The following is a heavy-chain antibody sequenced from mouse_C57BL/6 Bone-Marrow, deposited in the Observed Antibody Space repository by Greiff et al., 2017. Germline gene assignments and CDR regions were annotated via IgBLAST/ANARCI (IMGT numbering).Heavy chain of an antibody. CDR3: ARVGYSNYEYFDY. Sequence: QVQLQQPGAELVRPGSSVKLSCKASGYTFTSYWMDWVKQRPGQGLEWIGNIYTSDSETHYNQKFKDKATLTVDKSSSTAYMQLSSLTSEDSAVYYCARVGYSNYEYFDYWGQGTTLTVSS. J-gene: IGHJ2*01. D-gene: IGHD2-5*01. V-gene: IGHV1-61*01. CDR2: IYTSDSET. CDR1: GYTFTSYW.